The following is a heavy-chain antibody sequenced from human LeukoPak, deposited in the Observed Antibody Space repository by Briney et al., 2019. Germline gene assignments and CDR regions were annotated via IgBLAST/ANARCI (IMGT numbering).Heavy chain of an antibody. CDR3: ARGVTYYYDSSGYLY. V-gene: IGHV4-39*01. Sequence: SETLSLTCTVSGGSISSSSYYWGWIRQPPGKGLEWIGSIHYSGSTYYKASLKSRVTLSVDTSKNQFSLKLSSVTAADTAVYYCARGVTYYYDSSGYLYWGQGTLVTVSS. D-gene: IGHD3-22*01. CDR1: GGSISSSSYY. CDR2: IHYSGST. J-gene: IGHJ4*02.